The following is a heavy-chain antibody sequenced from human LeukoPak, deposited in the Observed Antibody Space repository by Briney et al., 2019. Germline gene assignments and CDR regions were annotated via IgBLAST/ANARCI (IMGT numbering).Heavy chain of an antibody. Sequence: ASVKVSCKTSGYTLNNYGISWVRQAPGQGLEWMGWISTYNGHTIYTQKFQGRVTMTTDTSTSTAYMELRSLRSDDTAVYYCARDQHRRIVVVNMLTAWGQGTLVTVSS. V-gene: IGHV1-18*01. D-gene: IGHD3-22*01. J-gene: IGHJ5*02. CDR1: GYTLNNYG. CDR2: ISTYNGHT. CDR3: ARDQHRRIVVVNMLTA.